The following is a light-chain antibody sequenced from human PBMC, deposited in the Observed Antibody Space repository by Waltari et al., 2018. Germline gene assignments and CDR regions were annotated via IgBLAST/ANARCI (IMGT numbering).Light chain of an antibody. CDR2: EVS. Sequence: QSALTQPASVSGSPGQSITISCPGTDSDVGAYAFVSWYQQHPGNAPHLIIYEVSNRPSGISNRFSASKSGNTASLTISGLQAEDEADYYCSSYTTSSAPGVFGTGTRVTVL. CDR3: SSYTTSSAPGV. CDR1: DSDVGAYAF. V-gene: IGLV2-14*01. J-gene: IGLJ1*01.